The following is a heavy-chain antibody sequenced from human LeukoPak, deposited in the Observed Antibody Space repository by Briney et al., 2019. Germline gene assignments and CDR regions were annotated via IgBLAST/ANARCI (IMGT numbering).Heavy chain of an antibody. CDR2: ISGSGTDT. Sequence: PGGSLRLSCAASGFPLRNYAMSWVRQAPGKGLEWVSGISGSGTDTNYAGSVKGRFTISKDNSKSTLFLQMNSLRAGDTAVYYCARSINWNPRTVFDYWGLGTLVTVSS. CDR1: GFPLRNYA. D-gene: IGHD1-20*01. J-gene: IGHJ4*02. V-gene: IGHV3-23*01. CDR3: ARSINWNPRTVFDY.